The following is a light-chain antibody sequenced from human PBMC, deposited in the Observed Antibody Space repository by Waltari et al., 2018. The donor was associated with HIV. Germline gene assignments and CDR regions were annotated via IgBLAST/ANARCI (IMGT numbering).Light chain of an antibody. Sequence: DIQMSQAPSSRSASVGDRLPITRRASRDISNDLAWYQQKSGEVPKLLIYGASTLRSGVSTRFRGSGSGTEFTLTINGLQPEDVASYYCQNYDSAPVAFGQGTRLEI. J-gene: IGKJ5*01. CDR3: QNYDSAPVA. CDR2: GAS. CDR1: RDISND. V-gene: IGKV1-27*01.